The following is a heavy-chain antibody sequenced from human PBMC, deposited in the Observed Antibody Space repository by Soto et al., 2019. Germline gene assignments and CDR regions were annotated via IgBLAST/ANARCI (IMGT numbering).Heavy chain of an antibody. J-gene: IGHJ4*02. CDR2: SNAGNGNT. D-gene: IGHD2-21*02. Sequence: QVQLVQSGAEEKKPGASVKVSCKASGYTFTSYAMHWVRQAPGQRLEWMGWSNAGNGNTKDSQKFQCRVTITRDTSASTASMELSSLRSEDTAVYYCARSIVVVTALDYWGQGTLVTVSS. V-gene: IGHV1-3*05. CDR1: GYTFTSYA. CDR3: ARSIVVVTALDY.